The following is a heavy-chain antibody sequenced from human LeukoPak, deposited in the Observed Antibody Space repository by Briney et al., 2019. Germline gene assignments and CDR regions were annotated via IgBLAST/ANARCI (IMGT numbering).Heavy chain of an antibody. CDR3: ARGRGGKYCSGGSCYSYDYYYYYMDV. J-gene: IGHJ6*03. CDR1: GGTFSSYA. CDR2: IIPIFGTA. Sequence: GASVKVSCKASGGTFSSYAVSWVRQAPGQGLQWMGGIIPIFGTANYAQKFQDRVTITADKSTSTAYMELSSLRSEDTAVYYCARGRGGKYCSGGSCYSYDYYYYYMDVWGKGTTVTVSS. V-gene: IGHV1-69*06. D-gene: IGHD2-15*01.